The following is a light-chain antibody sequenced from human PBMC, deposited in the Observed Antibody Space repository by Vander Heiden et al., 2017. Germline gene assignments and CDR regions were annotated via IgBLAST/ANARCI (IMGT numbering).Light chain of an antibody. CDR3: QSYDSSLSGWV. V-gene: IGLV1-40*01. CDR1: SSNIGAGYD. Sequence: QSVLTQPPSVSGAPGQRVTISCTGSSSNIGAGYDVHWYQQLPGTATKRLIYGNSNRPSGVPDRFAGSKSGTSASLAINGLQAEDEAEYYCQSYDSSLSGWVFGGGNKLTVL. CDR2: GNS. J-gene: IGLJ2*01.